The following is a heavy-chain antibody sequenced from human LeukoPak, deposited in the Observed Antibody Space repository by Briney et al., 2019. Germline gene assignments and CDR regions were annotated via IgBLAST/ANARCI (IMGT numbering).Heavy chain of an antibody. D-gene: IGHD3-9*01. CDR1: GFTFSSYA. CDR2: ISGSGGST. V-gene: IGHV3-23*01. J-gene: IGHJ5*02. Sequence: PGGSLRLSCAASGFTFSSYAMSWVRQAPGKGLEWVSAISGSGGSTYYADSVKGRFTISRDNSKNTLYLQMNSLRAEDTAVYYCAKVSRYFDWLYGPNWFDPWGQGTLVTVSS. CDR3: AKVSRYFDWLYGPNWFDP.